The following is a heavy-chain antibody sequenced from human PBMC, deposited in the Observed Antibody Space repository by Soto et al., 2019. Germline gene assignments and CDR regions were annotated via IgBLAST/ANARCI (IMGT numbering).Heavy chain of an antibody. J-gene: IGHJ4*02. D-gene: IGHD3-10*01. Sequence: DVHLVESGGGLVKPGGSLRLSCATSGYSFSSHNIYWFRQAPGKGLEWVSSIGTSDTSLYYADSVKGLFTVSKDDAKKSVYLQMDSLRVEDTATYYCARELSTLVPAYNWGKGTLVTVSS. V-gene: IGHV3-21*01. CDR1: GYSFSSHN. CDR2: IGTSDTSL. CDR3: ARELSTLVPAYN.